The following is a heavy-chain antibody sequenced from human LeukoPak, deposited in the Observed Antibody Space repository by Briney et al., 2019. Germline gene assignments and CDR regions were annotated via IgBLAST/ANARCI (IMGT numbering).Heavy chain of an antibody. CDR3: QVAPFGELFQFDY. V-gene: IGHV1-46*01. Sequence: ASVKVSCKASGYTFTGYYMHWVRQAPGQGLEWMGIINPSGGSTSYAQKFQGRVTMTRDTSTSTVYMELSSLRSEDTAVYYCQVAPFGELFQFDYWGQGTLVTVSS. D-gene: IGHD3-10*01. CDR1: GYTFTGYY. J-gene: IGHJ4*02. CDR2: INPSGGST.